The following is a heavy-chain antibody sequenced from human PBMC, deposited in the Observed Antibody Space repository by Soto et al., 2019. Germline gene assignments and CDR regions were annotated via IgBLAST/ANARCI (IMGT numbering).Heavy chain of an antibody. V-gene: IGHV1-18*01. CDR1: GYTFTSYG. D-gene: IGHD5-12*01. J-gene: IGHJ3*02. CDR2: ISAYNGNT. CDR3: ARVTRDGYNRAFDI. Sequence: EASVKVSCKASGYTFTSYGISWVRQAPGQGLEWMGWISAYNGNTNYAQKLQGRVTMTTDTSTSTAYMELRGLRSDDTAVYYCARVTRDGYNRAFDIWGQGTMVTVSS.